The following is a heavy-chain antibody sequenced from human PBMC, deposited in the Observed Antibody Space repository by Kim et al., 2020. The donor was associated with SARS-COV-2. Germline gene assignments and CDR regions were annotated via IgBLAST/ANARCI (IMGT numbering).Heavy chain of an antibody. D-gene: IGHD1-26*01. J-gene: IGHJ4*02. CDR2: ISYAGSNK. Sequence: GGSLRLSCAASGFTFSSYGMHWVRQAPGKGLEWVAVISYAGSNKYYADSVKGRFTISRDNSKNTLYLQMNSLRAEDTAVYYCAKAGSGSDVSPFDYWGQG. CDR3: AKAGSGSDVSPFDY. V-gene: IGHV3-30*18. CDR1: GFTFSSYG.